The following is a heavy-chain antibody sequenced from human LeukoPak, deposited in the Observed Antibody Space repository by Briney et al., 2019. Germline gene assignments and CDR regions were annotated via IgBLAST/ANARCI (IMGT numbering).Heavy chain of an antibody. CDR1: GFTFSSYA. CDR2: ISDSGDTT. D-gene: IGHD5/OR15-5a*01. Sequence: GGSLRLSCAVSGFTFSSYAMSWVRQAPGKGREWGSVISDSGDTTYYAGAVKGRFTISRDNSKNTLYLQMNSLRAEDTAVYYCAKGGPTGNLRSIGRDFWGQGTLVTVSS. J-gene: IGHJ4*02. V-gene: IGHV3-23*01. CDR3: AKGGPTGNLRSIGRDF.